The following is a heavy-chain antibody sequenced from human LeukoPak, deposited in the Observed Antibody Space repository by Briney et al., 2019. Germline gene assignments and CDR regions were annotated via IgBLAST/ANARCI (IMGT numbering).Heavy chain of an antibody. CDR1: GXTFSSYG. D-gene: IGHD3-22*01. V-gene: IGHV3-33*01. CDR2: IWYDGSNK. J-gene: IGHJ3*02. CDR3: ARDNYYDSSGYYPYDAFDI. Sequence: PGGSLRLSCAVSGXTFSSYGMHWVRQAPGKGLEWVAVIWYDGSNKYYADSVKGRFTISRDNSKNTLYLQMNSLRAEDTAVYYCARDNYYDSSGYYPYDAFDIWGQGTMVTVSS.